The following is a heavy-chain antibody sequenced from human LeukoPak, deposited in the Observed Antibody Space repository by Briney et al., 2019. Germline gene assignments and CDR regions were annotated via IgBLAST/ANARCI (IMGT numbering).Heavy chain of an antibody. V-gene: IGHV4-38-2*01. CDR2: IYHSGST. CDR3: ARGDYDILTGYYF. J-gene: IGHJ4*02. D-gene: IGHD3-9*01. Sequence: PSETLSLTCAVSGYSISSGYYWGWIRQPPGKGLEWIGSIYHSGSTYYNPSLKSRVTISVDTSKNQLSLKLSSVTAADTAVYYCARGDYDILTGYYFWGQGTLVTVSS. CDR1: GYSISSGYY.